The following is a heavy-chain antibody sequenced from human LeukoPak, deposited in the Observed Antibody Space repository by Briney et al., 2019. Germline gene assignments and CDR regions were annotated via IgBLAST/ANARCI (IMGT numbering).Heavy chain of an antibody. V-gene: IGHV3-21*01. CDR1: GFTFNIYS. Sequence: GGSLRLSCASSGFTFNIYSMTWVRQAPGKGLEWVSSISSGSSYIYYADSVKGRFTISRDNANNSSYLQMNSLRAEDTAVYYCASRRGVYRDWFDPWGQGTLVTVSS. CDR2: ISSGSSYI. D-gene: IGHD3-10*01. J-gene: IGHJ5*02. CDR3: ASRRGVYRDWFDP.